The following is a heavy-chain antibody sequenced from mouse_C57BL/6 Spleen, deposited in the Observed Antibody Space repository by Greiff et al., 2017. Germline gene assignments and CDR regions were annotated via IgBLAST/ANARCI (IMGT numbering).Heavy chain of an antibody. CDR2: IYPGDGDT. CDR3: AREQLLRGAMDY. J-gene: IGHJ4*01. V-gene: IGHV1-82*01. CDR1: GYAFSSSW. D-gene: IGHD1-1*01. Sequence: VQLKQSGPELVKPGASVKISCKASGYAFSSSWMNWVKQRPGKGLEWIGRIYPGDGDTNYNGKFKGKATLTADKSSSTAYLQLSSLSSEDSAVYFCAREQLLRGAMDYWGQGTSVTVSS.